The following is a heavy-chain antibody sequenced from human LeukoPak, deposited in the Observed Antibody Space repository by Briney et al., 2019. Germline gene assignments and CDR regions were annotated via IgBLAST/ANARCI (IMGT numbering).Heavy chain of an antibody. J-gene: IGHJ4*02. CDR2: INRDGSVK. CDR1: GFTFSDYW. CDR3: ATSDDSSGSD. V-gene: IGHV3-7*01. Sequence: PGGSLRLSSAASGFTFSDYWMSWVRQALGKGLEWVANINRDGSVKHYVDSAKGRFTISRDNAKNSLYLEMNSLRAEDTALYYCATSDDSSGSDWGQGTLVTVSS. D-gene: IGHD3-22*01.